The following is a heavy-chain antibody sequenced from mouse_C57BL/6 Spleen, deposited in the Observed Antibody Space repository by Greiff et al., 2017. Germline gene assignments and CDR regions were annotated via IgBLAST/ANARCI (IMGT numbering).Heavy chain of an antibody. CDR2: ISSGGDYI. CDR3: TRDLTYYGSRYAMDY. Sequence: EVKLMESGEGLVKPGGSLKLSCAASGFTFSSYAMSWVRQTPEKRLEWVAYISSGGDYIYYADTVKGRFTISRDNARNTLYLQMSSLKSEDTAMYYCTRDLTYYGSRYAMDYWGQGTSVTVSS. V-gene: IGHV5-9-1*02. CDR1: GFTFSSYA. J-gene: IGHJ4*01. D-gene: IGHD2-10*01.